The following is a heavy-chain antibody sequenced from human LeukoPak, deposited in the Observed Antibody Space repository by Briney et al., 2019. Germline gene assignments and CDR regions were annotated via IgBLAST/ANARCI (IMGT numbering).Heavy chain of an antibody. D-gene: IGHD3-22*01. CDR3: ARGVTMIVMVTLGFDY. J-gene: IGHJ4*02. V-gene: IGHV3-11*01. CDR1: GFTFSDYY. CDR2: ISSSGSTI. Sequence: GGSLRLSCAASGFTFSDYYMSWIRQAPGKGLEWVSYISSSGSTIYYADSVKGRFTISRDNAKNSLYLQMNSLRAEDTAVYYCARGVTMIVMVTLGFDYWGQGTLITVSS.